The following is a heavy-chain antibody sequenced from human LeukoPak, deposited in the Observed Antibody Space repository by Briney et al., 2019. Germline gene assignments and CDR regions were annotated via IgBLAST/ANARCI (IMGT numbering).Heavy chain of an antibody. V-gene: IGHV4-59*08. J-gene: IGHJ3*02. CDR2: IYYSGST. CDR3: ARHLYDSSGYYFKPQGLWGNDAFDI. D-gene: IGHD3-22*01. CDR1: GGSISSYY. Sequence: SETLSLTCTVPGGSISSYYWSWIRQPPGKGLEWIGYIYYSGSTNYNPSLKSRVTISVDTSKNQFSLKLSSVTAADTAVYYCARHLYDSSGYYFKPQGLWGNDAFDIWGQGTMVTVSS.